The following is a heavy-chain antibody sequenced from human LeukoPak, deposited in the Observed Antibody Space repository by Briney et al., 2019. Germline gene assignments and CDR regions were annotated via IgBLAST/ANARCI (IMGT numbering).Heavy chain of an antibody. CDR3: ARGPATTISYYGMDV. Sequence: PSETLSLTCAVYGESFSGYYWRWIRQPPGKGLEWIGEINHSGSTNYNPSLKSRLTISVDTSKNHLSLKLSSVTAADTAVYYCARGPATTISYYGMDVWGQGTTVTVSS. V-gene: IGHV4-34*01. CDR2: INHSGST. CDR1: GESFSGYY. D-gene: IGHD1-7*01. J-gene: IGHJ6*02.